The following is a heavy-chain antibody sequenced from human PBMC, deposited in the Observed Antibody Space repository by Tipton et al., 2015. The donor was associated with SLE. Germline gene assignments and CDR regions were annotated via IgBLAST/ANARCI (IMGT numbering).Heavy chain of an antibody. CDR2: IYYSGST. V-gene: IGHV4-39*01. Sequence: TLSLTCTVSGGSISSSASYWGWIRQPPGKGLEWIGSIYYSGSTNYNPSLKSRVTISVDTSKNQFSLKLTSVTASDTAIYYCARGIRFFDLWGQGTLVTVSS. J-gene: IGHJ4*02. CDR3: ARGIRFFDL. D-gene: IGHD4-17*01. CDR1: GGSISSSASY.